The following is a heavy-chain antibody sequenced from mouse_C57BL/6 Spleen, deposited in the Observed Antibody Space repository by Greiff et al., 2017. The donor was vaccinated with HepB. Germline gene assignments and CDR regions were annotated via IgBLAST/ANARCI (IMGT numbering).Heavy chain of an antibody. J-gene: IGHJ1*03. CDR1: GYTFTSYW. CDR2: IDPSDSYT. CDR3: ARRGYYYGSTPNWYFDV. Sequence: QVQLQQPGAELVRPGTSVKLSCKASGYTFTSYWMHWVKQRPGQGLEWIGVIDPSDSYTNYNQKFKGKATLTVDTSSSTAYMQLSSLTSEDSAVYYCARRGYYYGSTPNWYFDVWGTGTTVTVSS. V-gene: IGHV1-59*01. D-gene: IGHD1-1*01.